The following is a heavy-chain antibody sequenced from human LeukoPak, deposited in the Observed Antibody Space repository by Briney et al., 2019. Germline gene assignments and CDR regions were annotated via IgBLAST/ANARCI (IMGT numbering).Heavy chain of an antibody. J-gene: IGHJ4*02. CDR1: GGSFSGYY. CDR3: ARQGPLTTAVTTRTNPFDY. Sequence: SETLSLTCAVYGGSFSGYYWSWIRQPPGKGLEWIGEINLSGSTNYNPSLKSRVTISVDTSKNQFSLKLNSVTAADTAVYYCARQGPLTTAVTTRTNPFDYWGQGTLVTVSS. V-gene: IGHV4-34*01. CDR2: INLSGST. D-gene: IGHD4-11*01.